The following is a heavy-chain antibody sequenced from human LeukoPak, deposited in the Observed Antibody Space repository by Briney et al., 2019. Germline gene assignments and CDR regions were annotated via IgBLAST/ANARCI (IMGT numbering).Heavy chain of an antibody. V-gene: IGHV3-30*02. CDR1: GFTFSSYG. CDR2: IRYDGSNK. D-gene: IGHD1-26*01. Sequence: PGGSLRLSCAASGFTFSSYGMHWVRQAPGKGLEWVAFIRYDGSNKYYADSVKGRFTISRDNSKNTLYLQMNSLRSEDTAVYYCGSGIAVDYWGQGTLVTVSS. J-gene: IGHJ4*02. CDR3: GSGIAVDY.